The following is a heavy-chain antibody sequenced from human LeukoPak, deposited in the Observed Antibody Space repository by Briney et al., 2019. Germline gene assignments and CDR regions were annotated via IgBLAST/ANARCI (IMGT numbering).Heavy chain of an antibody. Sequence: SETLCLTCTVSAGSISSYYWSWIREPPGKGLEWIGNIYYNGNTNYNPSLKSRVTISVDTSKNQISLKLSSVTAADTAVYYCARGRRYYDSSGYAHVQYFDYWVPGAVVTVSS. CDR3: ARGRRYYDSSGYAHVQYFDY. CDR1: AGSISSYY. D-gene: IGHD3-22*01. J-gene: IGHJ4*02. CDR2: IYYNGNT. V-gene: IGHV4-59*01.